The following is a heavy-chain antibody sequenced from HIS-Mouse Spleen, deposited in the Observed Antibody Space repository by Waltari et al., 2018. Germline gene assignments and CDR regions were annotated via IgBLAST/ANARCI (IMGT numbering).Heavy chain of an antibody. J-gene: IGHJ4*02. Sequence: QVQLVESGGGVVQPGRSLRLSCAASGFPFSSHGKTWVRQAPGKGLEWVAVIWYDGSNKYYADSVKGRFTISRDNSKNTLYLQMNSLRAEDTAVYYCAKDPSKYSSGWYNYWGQGTLVTVSS. V-gene: IGHV3-33*06. CDR2: IWYDGSNK. D-gene: IGHD6-19*01. CDR1: GFPFSSHG. CDR3: AKDPSKYSSGWYNY.